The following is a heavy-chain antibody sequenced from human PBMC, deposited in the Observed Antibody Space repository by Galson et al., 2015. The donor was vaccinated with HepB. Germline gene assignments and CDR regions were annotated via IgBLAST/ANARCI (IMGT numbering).Heavy chain of an antibody. Sequence: SLRLSCAASGFTFSSSWMSWVRQAPGKGPEWVANIKHDGSETYYVDSVKGRFTISRGNAKNSLYLQMNSLRAEDTAVYSCAREKLEGAITGSTFDIWGQGTMVTVSS. CDR3: AREKLEGAITGSTFDI. D-gene: IGHD1-26*01. J-gene: IGHJ3*02. CDR1: GFTFSSSW. CDR2: IKHDGSET. V-gene: IGHV3-7*04.